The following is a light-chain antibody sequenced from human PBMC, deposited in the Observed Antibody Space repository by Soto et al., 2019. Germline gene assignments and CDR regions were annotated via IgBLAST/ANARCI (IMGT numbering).Light chain of an antibody. J-gene: IGLJ1*01. CDR1: SSDIGDYNY. CDR2: DVS. CDR3: SSFRRSNTPCV. V-gene: IGLV2-14*01. Sequence: QSVLTQPASVSGSPGQSITISCTGTSSDIGDYNYVSWYQQHPGKAPTLMIYDVSNRPSGVSNRFSGSKSGNTASLTISGLQAEDEADYYCSSFRRSNTPCVFGTGTKATVL.